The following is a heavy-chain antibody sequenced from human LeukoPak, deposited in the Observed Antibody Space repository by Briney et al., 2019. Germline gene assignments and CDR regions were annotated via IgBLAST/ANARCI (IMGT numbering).Heavy chain of an antibody. V-gene: IGHV1-2*02. CDR1: GYTFTGYY. CDR2: INPNSGGT. D-gene: IGHD3-22*01. CDR3: ARGLYDSSGYYLMPDDY. Sequence: ASVKVSCKASGYTFTGYYMHWVRQAPGQGLEWMGWINPNSGGTNYAQKFQGRVTMTRDTSISTAYMELSRLRSDDTAVYYCARGLYDSSGYYLMPDDYWGQGTLVTVSS. J-gene: IGHJ4*02.